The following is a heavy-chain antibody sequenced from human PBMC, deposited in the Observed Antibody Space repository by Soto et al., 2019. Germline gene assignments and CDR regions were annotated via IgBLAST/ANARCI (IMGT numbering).Heavy chain of an antibody. Sequence: QITLKESGPTLVEPTQTLTLTCSFSGFSLSSSGVGVGWLRQAPGKALECLGILYWDNDRRYNPSLKKRLTLTKDTSKNQVILTMTYMEPVDTAAYYCAHRVPYYSYWDVGWFDTWGQGTLVTVS. CDR3: AHRVPYYSYWDVGWFDT. CDR1: GFSLSSSGVG. V-gene: IGHV2-5*02. J-gene: IGHJ5*02. CDR2: LYWDNDR. D-gene: IGHD3-10*01.